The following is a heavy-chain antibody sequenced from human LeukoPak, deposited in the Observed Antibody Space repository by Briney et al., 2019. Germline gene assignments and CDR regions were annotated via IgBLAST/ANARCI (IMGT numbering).Heavy chain of an antibody. CDR2: IYSGGST. CDR1: GFTVSSNY. V-gene: IGHV3-53*01. J-gene: IGHJ6*02. Sequence: GGSLRLSYAASGFTVSSNYMSWVRQAPGKGLEWVSVIYSGGSTYYADSVKGRFTISRDNSKNTLYLQMNSLRAEDTAVYYCARGHYYYGMDVWGQGTTVTVSS. CDR3: ARGHYYYGMDV.